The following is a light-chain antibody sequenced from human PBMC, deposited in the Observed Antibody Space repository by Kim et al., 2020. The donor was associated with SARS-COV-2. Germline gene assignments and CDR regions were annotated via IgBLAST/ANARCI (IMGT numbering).Light chain of an antibody. V-gene: IGLV1-40*01. J-gene: IGLJ1*01. CDR1: SPNIGAGFD. CDR2: SNN. CDR3: QSYDSSLSGYV. Sequence: QRVTVSCTGSSPNIGAGFDVHWYQQLPGTTPKFLIYSNNNRPSGVPDRFSGSKSGTSASLAITGLQAEDEADYYCQSYDSSLSGYVFGTGTRSPS.